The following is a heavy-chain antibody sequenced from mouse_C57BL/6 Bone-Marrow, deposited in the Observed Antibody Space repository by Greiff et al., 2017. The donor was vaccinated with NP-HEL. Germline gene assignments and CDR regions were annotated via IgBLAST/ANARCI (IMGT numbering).Heavy chain of an antibody. D-gene: IGHD1-1*01. Sequence: VQLQQSGAELVRPGASVKMSCTASGFNIKDDYMHWVKQRPEQGLEWIGWIDPENGDTEYASKFQGKATITADTSSNTAYLQLSSLTSEDTAVYYCTTVGFAYWGQGTLVTVSA. CDR1: GFNIKDDY. V-gene: IGHV14-4*01. J-gene: IGHJ3*01. CDR2: IDPENGDT. CDR3: TTVGFAY.